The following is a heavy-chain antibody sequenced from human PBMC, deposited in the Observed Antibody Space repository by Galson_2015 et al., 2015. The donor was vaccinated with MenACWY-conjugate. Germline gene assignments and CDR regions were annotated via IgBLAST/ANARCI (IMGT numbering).Heavy chain of an antibody. Sequence: SVKVSCKASGFTFTALSMHWVRQAPGKGLEWMGGFDPEDGEKIYAQKFQGGVTMTEDNSTDTAYMEMTSLRSEDTAVYYCATRRINYSCSGTYIGVFEYWGQGTLVTVSS. D-gene: IGHD3-10*01. V-gene: IGHV1-24*01. CDR2: FDPEDGEK. CDR3: ATRRINYSCSGTYIGVFEY. J-gene: IGHJ4*02. CDR1: GFTFTALS.